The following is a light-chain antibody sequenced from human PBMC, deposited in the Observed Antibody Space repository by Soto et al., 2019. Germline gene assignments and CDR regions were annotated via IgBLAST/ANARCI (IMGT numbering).Light chain of an antibody. J-gene: IGLJ2*01. V-gene: IGLV7-43*01. CDR2: STR. CDR3: LLYYDGAYAV. CDR1: TGAVTSGYY. Sequence: QTVVTQEPSLTVSPGGTVTLTCAASTGAVTSGYYPNWFQQKTGQAPRALIYSTRNSHSWTPARFSGSLLGGKAALTLSGVQPEDEADYYCLLYYDGAYAVFGGGTKLTVL.